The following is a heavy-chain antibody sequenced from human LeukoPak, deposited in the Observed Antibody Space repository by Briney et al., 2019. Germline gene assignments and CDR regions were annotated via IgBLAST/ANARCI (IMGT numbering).Heavy chain of an antibody. CDR1: GFTFSSYS. CDR2: ISSSSYI. CDR3: ARLGSPIPFDY. Sequence: GGSLRLSCAASGFTFSSYSMNWVRQAPGKGLEWVSSISSSSYIYYADSVKGRFTISRDNAKNSLYLQMNSLRAEDTAVYYCARLGSPIPFDYWGQGTLVTVSS. J-gene: IGHJ4*02. V-gene: IGHV3-21*01. D-gene: IGHD1-26*01.